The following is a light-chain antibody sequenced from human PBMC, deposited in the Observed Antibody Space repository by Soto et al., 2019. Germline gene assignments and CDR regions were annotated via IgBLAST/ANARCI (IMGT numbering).Light chain of an antibody. CDR3: LQSYSSPFT. Sequence: DIPMTQSPSSLSASVGDTVTITCRASHTFSSFLNWYQQRPGKDPKLLISGASTLRSGVPSRFSGSGSGTKFTLTINGLQPEDFATYYCLQSYSSPFTFGQGTKLEVK. CDR1: HTFSSF. J-gene: IGKJ2*01. V-gene: IGKV1-39*01. CDR2: GAS.